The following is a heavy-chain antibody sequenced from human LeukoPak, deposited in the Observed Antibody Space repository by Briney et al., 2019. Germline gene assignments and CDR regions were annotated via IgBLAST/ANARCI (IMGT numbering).Heavy chain of an antibody. J-gene: IGHJ3*02. D-gene: IGHD1-26*01. V-gene: IGHV3-23*01. CDR3: AKDKGGQSDAFDI. Sequence: GGSLRLSCAASGFTFSSYAMTWVRQAPGKGLEWVSAISGSGGSTYYADSVKGRFTISRDNSKNTLYLQMNSLRAEDTAVYYCAKDKGGQSDAFDIWGQGTMVTVSS. CDR2: ISGSGGST. CDR1: GFTFSSYA.